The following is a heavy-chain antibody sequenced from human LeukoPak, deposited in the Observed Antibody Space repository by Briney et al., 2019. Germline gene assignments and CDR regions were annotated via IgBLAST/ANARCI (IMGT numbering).Heavy chain of an antibody. CDR3: AMMGELSLYFDY. CDR1: GFTVSSNY. Sequence: GGSLRLSCAASGFTVSSNYMSWVRQAPGKGLEWVSVIYSGGSTYYADSVKGRFTISRDNSKNTLYLQMNSLRAEDTAVYYCAMMGELSLYFDYWGQGTLDTVSS. J-gene: IGHJ4*02. CDR2: IYSGGST. V-gene: IGHV3-53*01. D-gene: IGHD3-16*02.